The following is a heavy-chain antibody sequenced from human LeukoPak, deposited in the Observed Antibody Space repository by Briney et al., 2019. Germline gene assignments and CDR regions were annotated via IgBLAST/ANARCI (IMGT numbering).Heavy chain of an antibody. J-gene: IGHJ6*02. Sequence: SETLSLTCAVYGGSFSGYYWSWIRQPPGKGLEWIGEINHSGSTNYNPSLKRRVTISVDTSKNQFSLKLSSVTAADTAVYYCARGAVLLWFGDRVYYYYGIDVWGQGTTVTVSS. V-gene: IGHV4-34*01. CDR1: GGSFSGYY. CDR2: INHSGST. CDR3: ARGAVLLWFGDRVYYYYGIDV. D-gene: IGHD3-10*01.